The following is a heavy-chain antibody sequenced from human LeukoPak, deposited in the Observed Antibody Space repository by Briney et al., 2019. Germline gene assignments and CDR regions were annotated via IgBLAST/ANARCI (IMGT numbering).Heavy chain of an antibody. Sequence: SQTLSLTCAISGDSVSSNSAAWNWSRQSPSRGLEWLGRTYYRSKWYNDYAVSVKSRITINPDTSKNQFSLQLNSVTPEDTAVYYCAREGYYGSGSYSPSLEYRGQGTLVTVSS. CDR3: AREGYYGSGSYSPSLEY. J-gene: IGHJ4*02. V-gene: IGHV6-1*01. CDR1: GDSVSSNSAA. D-gene: IGHD3-10*01. CDR2: TYYRSKWYN.